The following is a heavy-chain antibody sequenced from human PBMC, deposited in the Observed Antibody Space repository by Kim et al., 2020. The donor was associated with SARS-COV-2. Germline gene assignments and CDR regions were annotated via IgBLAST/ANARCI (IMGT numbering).Heavy chain of an antibody. Sequence: YAVSVKSRITINPDTSKNQFSLQLNSVTPEDTAVYYCARAFSGTRSAFDIWGQGTMVTVSS. CDR3: ARAFSGTRSAFDI. J-gene: IGHJ3*02. V-gene: IGHV6-1*01. D-gene: IGHD1-1*01.